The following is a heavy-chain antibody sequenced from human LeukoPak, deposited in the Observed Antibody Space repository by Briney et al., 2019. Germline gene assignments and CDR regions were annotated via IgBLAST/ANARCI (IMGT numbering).Heavy chain of an antibody. D-gene: IGHD3-10*01. CDR3: ARGSGAATNEALDY. Sequence: SETLSLTCTVSGGSISGYYWSWIRQPPGKGLEWIGYIYYSGSATYNPSLKSRVTISVDTSKNQFSLRLSSVTAADTAVYYCARGSGAATNEALDYWGQGTLVTVSS. V-gene: IGHV4-59*08. CDR1: GGSISGYY. CDR2: IYYSGSA. J-gene: IGHJ4*02.